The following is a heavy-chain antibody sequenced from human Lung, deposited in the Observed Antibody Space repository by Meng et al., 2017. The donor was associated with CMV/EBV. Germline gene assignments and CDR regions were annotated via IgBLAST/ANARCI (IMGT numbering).Heavy chain of an antibody. CDR2: ISGSNGNI. J-gene: IGHJ6*02. CDR3: ARGPTDYYALDV. D-gene: IGHD4-11*01. Sequence: ESXKISXXASGFPFRTNSMNWVRQAPGKGLEWVSYISGSNGNIYYADSVKGRFTISRDNTKKSLFLQMNSLRVEDTAVYYCARGPTDYYALDVWGQGTTVTVSS. CDR1: GFPFRTNS. V-gene: IGHV3-48*04.